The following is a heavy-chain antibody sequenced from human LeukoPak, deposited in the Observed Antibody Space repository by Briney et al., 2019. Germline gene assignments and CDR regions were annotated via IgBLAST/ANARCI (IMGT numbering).Heavy chain of an antibody. Sequence: PSQTLSLTCAVSGGSISSGGYSWSWIRQPPGKGLEWIGYIYHSGSTYYNPSLKSRVTISVDRSKNQFSLKLSSVTAADTAVYYCVRQEYSSSWYWGQGALVTVSS. CDR3: VRQEYSSSWY. CDR2: IYHSGST. CDR1: GGSISSGGYS. V-gene: IGHV4-30-2*01. J-gene: IGHJ4*02. D-gene: IGHD6-6*01.